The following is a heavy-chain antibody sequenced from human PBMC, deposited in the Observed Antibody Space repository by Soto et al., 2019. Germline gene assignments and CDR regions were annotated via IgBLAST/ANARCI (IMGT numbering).Heavy chain of an antibody. CDR1: GYTFTGYY. CDR2: INPNSGGT. D-gene: IGHD2-2*01. V-gene: IGHV1-2*04. CDR3: AREVVVPAARYYYGMDV. J-gene: IGHJ6*02. Sequence: ASVKVSCKASGYTFTGYYMHWVRQAPGQGLEWMGWINPNSGGTNYAQKFQGWVTMTRDTSISTAYMELSRLRSDDTAVYYCAREVVVPAARYYYGMDVWGQGTTVTV.